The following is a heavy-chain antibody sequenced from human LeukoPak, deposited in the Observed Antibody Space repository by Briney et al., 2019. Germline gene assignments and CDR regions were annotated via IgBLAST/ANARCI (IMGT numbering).Heavy chain of an antibody. CDR1: GFTFSSYW. CDR2: IKQDGSEK. CDR3: AKLLYDFWSGYRDAFDI. J-gene: IGHJ3*02. D-gene: IGHD3-3*01. V-gene: IGHV3-7*01. Sequence: GGSLRLSCAASGFTFSSYWMSWVRQAPGKGLEWVANIKQDGSEKYYVDSVKGRFTISRDNAKNSLYLQMNSLRAEDTAVYYCAKLLYDFWSGYRDAFDIWGQGTMVTVSS.